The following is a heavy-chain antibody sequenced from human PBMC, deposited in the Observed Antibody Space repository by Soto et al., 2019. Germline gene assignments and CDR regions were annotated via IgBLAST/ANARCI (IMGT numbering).Heavy chain of an antibody. D-gene: IGHD6-13*01. Sequence: QVYLMESGGGVVQPGGSLRLSCAASGFSLRSYGIHWVRQAPGKGLEWVAVISYDGRTYYADSVKGRFTISRDNSMTAVYLQMNSLNVEDTALYHCAKDEQQELVRGWFDPWGQGTMVTVSS. CDR2: ISYDGRT. CDR1: GFSLRSYG. J-gene: IGHJ5*02. V-gene: IGHV3-30*18. CDR3: AKDEQQELVRGWFDP.